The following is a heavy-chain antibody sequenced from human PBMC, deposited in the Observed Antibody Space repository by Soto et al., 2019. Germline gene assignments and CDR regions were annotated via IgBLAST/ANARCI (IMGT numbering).Heavy chain of an antibody. CDR1: GYTFTSYG. Sequence: ASVKVSCKASGYTFTSYGISWVRQAPGQGLEWMGWISAYNGNTNYAQKLQGRVTMTTDTSTSTAYMELRRLRSDDTAVYYCARTGTHYDFWRGDYGMDVWGQGTTVTVSS. CDR2: ISAYNGNT. J-gene: IGHJ6*02. CDR3: ARTGTHYDFWRGDYGMDV. V-gene: IGHV1-18*01. D-gene: IGHD3-3*01.